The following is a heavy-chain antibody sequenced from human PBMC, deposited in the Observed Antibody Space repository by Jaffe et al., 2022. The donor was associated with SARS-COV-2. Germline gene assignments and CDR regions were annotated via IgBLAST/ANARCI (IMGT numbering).Heavy chain of an antibody. CDR3: AKDQVGRYGTTSLSYYYGMDV. D-gene: IGHD1-7*01. J-gene: IGHJ6*02. CDR2: ISGSGGST. V-gene: IGHV3-23*01. CDR1: GFTFSSYA. Sequence: EVQLLESGGGLVQPGGSLRLSCAASGFTFSSYAMSWVRQAPGKGLEWVSAISGSGGSTYYADSVKGRFTISRDNSKNTLYLQMNSLRAEDTAVYYCAKDQVGRYGTTSLSYYYGMDVWGQGTTVTVSS.